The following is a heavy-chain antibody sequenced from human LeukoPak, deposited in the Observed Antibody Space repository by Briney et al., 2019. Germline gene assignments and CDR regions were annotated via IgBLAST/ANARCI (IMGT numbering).Heavy chain of an antibody. CDR1: GFSFSDYS. Sequence: PGGSLRLSCAASGFSFSDYSMSWIRQAPGKGLEWLAYIDIRSGHTNYAESVKGRFTISRDNAENSVYLQMNSLRTEDTAVYYCARPRINTAMVPSDFDYWGQGTLVTVSS. CDR3: ARPRINTAMVPSDFDY. CDR2: IDIRSGHT. J-gene: IGHJ4*02. D-gene: IGHD5-18*01. V-gene: IGHV3-11*03.